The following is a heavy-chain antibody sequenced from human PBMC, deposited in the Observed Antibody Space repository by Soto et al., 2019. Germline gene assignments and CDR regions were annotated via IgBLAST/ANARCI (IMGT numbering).Heavy chain of an antibody. CDR2: IYYSGST. CDR3: ARHERSSGWRGYFEI. D-gene: IGHD6-19*01. Sequence: LFLTCTVSGGSISSSSHYWGWIRQPPGKGLEWIGSIYYSGSTYYNPSLKSRVTISVDTSKNQFSLKLSSVTAADTAVYYCARHERSSGWRGYFEIWCQGTMVTVSS. J-gene: IGHJ3*02. V-gene: IGHV4-39*01. CDR1: GGSISSSSHY.